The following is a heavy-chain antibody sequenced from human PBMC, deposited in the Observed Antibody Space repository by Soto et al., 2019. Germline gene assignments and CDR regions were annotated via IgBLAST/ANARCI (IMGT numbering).Heavy chain of an antibody. V-gene: IGHV1-69*06. Sequence: QVQLVQSGAEVKKPGSSVKVSCKASGGTFSSYAISWVRQAPGQGLEWMGGIIPIFGTANYAQKSQVRVTITADKSTSXXXMELSTLRSDDTAVXXXXXAVFRYCSGGSSYYY. CDR3: XXAVFRYCSGGSSYYY. CDR2: IIPIFGTA. D-gene: IGHD2-15*01. CDR1: GGTFSSYA. J-gene: IGHJ6*01.